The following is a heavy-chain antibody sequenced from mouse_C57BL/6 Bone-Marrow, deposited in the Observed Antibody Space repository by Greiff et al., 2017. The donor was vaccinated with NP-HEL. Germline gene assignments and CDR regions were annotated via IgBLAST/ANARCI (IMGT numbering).Heavy chain of an antibody. CDR1: GYTFTDYE. J-gene: IGHJ4*01. CDR2: IDPETGGT. CDR3: TRRGAHRAMDY. Sequence: QVQLQRSGAELVRPGASVTLSCKASGYTFTDYEMHWVKQTPVHGLEWIGAIDPETGGTAYNQKFKGKAILTADKSSSTAYMELRSLTSEDSAVYYCTRRGAHRAMDYWGQGTSVTVSS. V-gene: IGHV1-15*01.